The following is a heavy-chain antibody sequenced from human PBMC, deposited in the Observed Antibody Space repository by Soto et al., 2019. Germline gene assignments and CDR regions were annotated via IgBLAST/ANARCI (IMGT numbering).Heavy chain of an antibody. CDR1: GGSISSGDYY. CDR3: ASALTDSSAYYYYGMGV. D-gene: IGHD3-22*01. J-gene: IGHJ6*02. Sequence: QVQLQESGPGLVKPSQTLSLTCTVSGGSISSGDYYWSWIRQPPGKGLEWIGYIYYSGSTYHNPSLKTPVPISLDTSKNQFSLKQSSAAAEDTAVYSCASALTDSSAYYYYGMGVWGRGTTVTVS. V-gene: IGHV4-30-4*01. CDR2: IYYSGST.